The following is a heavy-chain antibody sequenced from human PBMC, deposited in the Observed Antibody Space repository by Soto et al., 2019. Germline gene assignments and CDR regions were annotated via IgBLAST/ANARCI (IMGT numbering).Heavy chain of an antibody. CDR3: AHDGAAGIDY. CDR2: IYWEDDK. V-gene: IGHV2-5*02. Sequence: QITPKESGPTLVKPTQTHTLTCSLSGISPSTSGAGVGWIHQPPGKAQEWLAHIYWEDDKRYSPSLKSSVSNTKDTFKNQVVLTMTNMDPVDTATYYCAHDGAAGIDYWGQGTLVTVSS. CDR1: GISPSTSGAG. D-gene: IGHD6-13*01. J-gene: IGHJ4*02.